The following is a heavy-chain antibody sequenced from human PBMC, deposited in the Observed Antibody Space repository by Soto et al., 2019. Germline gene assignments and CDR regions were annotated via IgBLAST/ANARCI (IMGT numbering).Heavy chain of an antibody. D-gene: IGHD6-6*01. CDR3: ARDREQLVFENWFDP. CDR1: GGSISSYY. V-gene: IGHV4-59*01. J-gene: IGHJ5*02. CDR2: IYYSGIT. Sequence: SETLSLTCTVSGGSISSYYWSWIRQPPWKGLEWIGYIYYSGITNYNPSLKSRVTISVDTSKNQFSLKLSSVTAADTAVYYCARDREQLVFENWFDPFRQRTLLAFCS.